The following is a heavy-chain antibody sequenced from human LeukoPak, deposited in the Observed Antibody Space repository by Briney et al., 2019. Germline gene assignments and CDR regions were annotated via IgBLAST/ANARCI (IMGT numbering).Heavy chain of an antibody. V-gene: IGHV3-30*02. CDR1: GFTFSNYD. D-gene: IGHD6-19*01. Sequence: GGSLRFSCAASGFTFSNYDMHWVRQAPGKGLEWVAFIRYDGSNKYYADSVKGRFPISRDNSKNTLYLQMNSLRAEDTAVYYCAKGGSSAWYYFDYWGQGTLVTVSS. CDR2: IRYDGSNK. CDR3: AKGGSSAWYYFDY. J-gene: IGHJ4*02.